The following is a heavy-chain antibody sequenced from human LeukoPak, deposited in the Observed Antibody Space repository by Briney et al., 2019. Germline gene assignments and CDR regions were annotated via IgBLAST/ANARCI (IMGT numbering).Heavy chain of an antibody. D-gene: IGHD4-17*01. Sequence: GASVKVSCKASGGTFSSYAISWVRQAPGQGLEWMGGIIPIFGTVNYAQKFQGRVTITTDESTSTAYMELSSLRSEDTAVYYCARSIFYGDYAPWYYFDYWGQGTLVTVSS. CDR1: GGTFSSYA. J-gene: IGHJ4*02. CDR3: ARSIFYGDYAPWYYFDY. V-gene: IGHV1-69*05. CDR2: IIPIFGTV.